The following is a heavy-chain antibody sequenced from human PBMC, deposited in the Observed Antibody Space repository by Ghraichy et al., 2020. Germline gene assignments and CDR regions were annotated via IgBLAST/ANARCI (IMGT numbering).Heavy chain of an antibody. CDR3: ARDSSGYYTPEYYYYGMDV. J-gene: IGHJ6*02. CDR2: IYSSGST. D-gene: IGHD3-22*01. CDR1: GDSISTYY. V-gene: IGHV4-4*07. Sequence: SETLSLTCTVSGDSISTYYWSWIRQPAGKGLEWIGRIYSSGSTNYNPSLKSRVTMSVDTSKNQFSLKLNSVTAADTAVYYCARDSSGYYTPEYYYYGMDVWAQGTTVTVSS.